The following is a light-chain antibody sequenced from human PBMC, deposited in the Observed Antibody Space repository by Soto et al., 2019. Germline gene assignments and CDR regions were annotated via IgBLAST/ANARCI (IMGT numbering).Light chain of an antibody. V-gene: IGKV1-39*01. CDR3: QPCLTSPLT. Sequence: DIQMTQSPSSLSASVGDRVTITCRASQSITIYLNWYQQKPGKAPKLLIFATSSFQSGVPSRFSCRGSGKDFNLTISNLQPEDLATYFCQPCLTSPLTFGGGTKDEIK. CDR1: QSITIY. J-gene: IGKJ4*01. CDR2: ATS.